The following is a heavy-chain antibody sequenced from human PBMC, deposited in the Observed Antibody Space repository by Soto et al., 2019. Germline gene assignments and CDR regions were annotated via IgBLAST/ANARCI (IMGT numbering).Heavy chain of an antibody. V-gene: IGHV3-74*01. CDR1: GFTFSSYW. CDR2: INSDGSST. Sequence: GSLRLSCAASGFTFSSYWMHWFRQAPGKGLVWVSRINSDGSSTSYADSVKGRFTISRDNAKNTLYLQMNSPRAEDTAVYYCARVLVGNRNDPGSPLDYWGQGTLVTVSS. D-gene: IGHD1-1*01. J-gene: IGHJ4*02. CDR3: ARVLVGNRNDPGSPLDY.